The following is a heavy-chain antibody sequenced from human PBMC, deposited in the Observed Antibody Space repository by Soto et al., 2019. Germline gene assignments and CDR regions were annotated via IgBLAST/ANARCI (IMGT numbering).Heavy chain of an antibody. D-gene: IGHD1-26*01. CDR2: VSYDGTIK. V-gene: IGHV3-30*03. CDR3: DRPGSMSQDDF. Sequence: QVQLVESGGGVVQPGRSLRLSCIASGFTFSNFGMHWVHQAPGKGLEWVAVVSYDGTIKYYADSVKGRFTISRDNSKNTLYLQMNSLRPEDTAVYYCDRPGSMSQDDFWGQGTLVTVSS. CDR1: GFTFSNFG. J-gene: IGHJ4*02.